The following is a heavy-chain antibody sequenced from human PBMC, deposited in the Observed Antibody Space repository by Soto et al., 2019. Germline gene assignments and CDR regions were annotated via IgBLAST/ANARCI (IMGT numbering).Heavy chain of an antibody. CDR3: ARGAGGIAAAGNRGKFDY. CDR1: GGSISSYY. J-gene: IGHJ4*02. Sequence: SETLSLTCTVSGGSISSYYWSWIRQPPGKGLEWIVYIYYSGSTNYNPSLKSRVTISVDTSKNQFSLKLSSVTAADTAVYYCARGAGGIAAAGNRGKFDYWGQGTLVTVSS. CDR2: IYYSGST. D-gene: IGHD6-13*01. V-gene: IGHV4-59*01.